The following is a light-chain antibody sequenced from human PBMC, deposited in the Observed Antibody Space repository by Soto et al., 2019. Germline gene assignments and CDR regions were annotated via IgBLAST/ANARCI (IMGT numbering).Light chain of an antibody. CDR3: QQYGSSHT. Sequence: EIVLTQSPGTLSLSPGERATLSCRASQSVSSSYLAWYQQKPGQAPRLLIYGASSGATGIPDRFSGSGSGTDFTLTISRLEPEDFAVYYCQQYGSSHTFGPGTKVYIK. CDR2: GAS. V-gene: IGKV3-20*01. CDR1: QSVSSSY. J-gene: IGKJ3*01.